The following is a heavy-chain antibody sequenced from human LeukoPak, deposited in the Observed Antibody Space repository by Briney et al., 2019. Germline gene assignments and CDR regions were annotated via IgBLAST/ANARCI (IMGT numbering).Heavy chain of an antibody. V-gene: IGHV1-18*01. D-gene: IGHD3-22*01. J-gene: IGHJ4*02. Sequence: ASVKVSCKASGYTFSSYGVEWVRQAPGQGLEWMGWISAYNGNTNYAQKLQGRVTMTTDTSTSTAYMELRSLRSDDTAVYYCAKQEYYDSSGGVYYFDYWGQGTLVTVSS. CDR3: AKQEYYDSSGGVYYFDY. CDR2: ISAYNGNT. CDR1: GYTFSSYG.